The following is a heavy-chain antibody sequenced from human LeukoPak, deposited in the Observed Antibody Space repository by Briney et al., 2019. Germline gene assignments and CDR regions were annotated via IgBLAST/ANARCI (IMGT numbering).Heavy chain of an antibody. J-gene: IGHJ6*03. CDR3: ARVEEGYGSGRRENYYYYYMDV. D-gene: IGHD3-10*01. CDR1: GYSISSGYY. V-gene: IGHV4-38-2*02. CDR2: IYHTGRI. Sequence: SETLSLTCTVSGYSISSGYYWGWIQQPPGQGLEWIGIIYHTGRIHYNPSLKSRVTISVDTSKNQFSLKLSSVTAADTAVYYCARVEEGYGSGRRENYYYYYMDVWGKGTTVTISS.